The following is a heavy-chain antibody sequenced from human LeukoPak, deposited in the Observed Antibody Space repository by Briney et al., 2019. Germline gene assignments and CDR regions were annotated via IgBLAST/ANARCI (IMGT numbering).Heavy chain of an antibody. CDR1: GGSISTYY. CDR3: ARAEKQLALDAFDI. J-gene: IGHJ3*02. CDR2: INTSGST. D-gene: IGHD1-1*01. Sequence: PSETLSLTCAVSGGSISTYYWSWIRQPPGKGLEWIGRINTSGSTNYNPSLKSRVTMSLDTSKNQLSLKLRSVTAADTAVYYCARAEKQLALDAFDIWGQGTMVAVSS. V-gene: IGHV4-4*07.